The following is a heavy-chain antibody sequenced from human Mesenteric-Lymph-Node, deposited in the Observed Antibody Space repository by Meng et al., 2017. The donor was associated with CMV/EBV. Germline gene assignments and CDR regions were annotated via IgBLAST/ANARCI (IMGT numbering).Heavy chain of an antibody. CDR3: ARGGVVIIHGYYGMDV. Sequence: SETLSLTCTVSGGSISSSSYYWGWIRQPPGKGLEWIGTIYYSGSTYYNASLKSRVTISVDTSKNQFSLKLSSVTAADTAVYYCARGGVVIIHGYYGMDVWGQGTTVTVSS. CDR1: GGSISSSSYY. V-gene: IGHV4-39*07. CDR2: IYYSGST. J-gene: IGHJ6*02. D-gene: IGHD3-3*01.